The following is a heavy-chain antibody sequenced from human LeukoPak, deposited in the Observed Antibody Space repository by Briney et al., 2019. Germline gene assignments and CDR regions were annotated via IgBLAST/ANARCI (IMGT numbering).Heavy chain of an antibody. CDR1: VGSISRYS. V-gene: IGHV4-59*01. D-gene: IGHD3-10*01. CDR2: IYYSGST. J-gene: IGHJ4*02. Sequence: PSETLSLTSTHPVGSISRYSWSWIRQPPGKGLEWIGYIYYSGSTHYNPSLKSRVTISIDTSKNQFSLKLSSVTAADTAMYYCASHYGSEFDYWGQGTLVTVSS. CDR3: ASHYGSEFDY.